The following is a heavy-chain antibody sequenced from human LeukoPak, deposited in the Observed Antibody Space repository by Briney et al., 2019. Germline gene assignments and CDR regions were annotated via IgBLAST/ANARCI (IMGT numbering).Heavy chain of an antibody. CDR2: IIPILGTA. J-gene: IGHJ6*02. V-gene: IGHV1-69*13. CDR1: GYTFTDYY. CDR3: ARGNSRWSTPTSSYFYRMDV. D-gene: IGHD4-23*01. Sequence: ASVKVSCKASGYTFTDYYMHWVRQAPGQGLEWMGGIIPILGTANYAQKFQDRVTLTADESTSTAYMELSSLRSEDTAMYYCARGNSRWSTPTSSYFYRMDVWGQGTTVTVSS.